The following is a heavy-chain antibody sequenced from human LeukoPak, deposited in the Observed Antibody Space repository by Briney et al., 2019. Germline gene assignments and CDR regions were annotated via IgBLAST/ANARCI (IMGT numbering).Heavy chain of an antibody. V-gene: IGHV1-2*02. D-gene: IGHD3-10*01. CDR2: INPKSGDT. CDR1: GYTFSGYY. J-gene: IGHJ4*02. Sequence: GASVKVSCKASGYTFSGYYVHWVRQAPGQGLEWVGWINPKSGDTEYAQKFNGRVTLTRDTSIATAYMDMSALATDDTAVYYCARDRGPSYDSGIYYQYYFQFCCQGTLVAVSS. CDR3: ARDRGPSYDSGIYYQYYFQF.